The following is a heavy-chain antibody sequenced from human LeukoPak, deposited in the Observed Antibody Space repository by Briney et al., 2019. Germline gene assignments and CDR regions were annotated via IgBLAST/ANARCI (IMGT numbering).Heavy chain of an antibody. V-gene: IGHV3-7*03. J-gene: IGHJ4*02. CDR2: INHNGNVN. CDR1: GFTFSSYR. CDR3: ARSYYYGSVPYY. Sequence: GGSLRLSCAASGFTFSSYRMNWARQAPGKGLEWVASINHNGNVNYHVDSVKGRFTISRDNAKNSLYLQMSNLRAEDTAVYYCARSYYYGSVPYYWGQGTLVTVSS. D-gene: IGHD3-10*01.